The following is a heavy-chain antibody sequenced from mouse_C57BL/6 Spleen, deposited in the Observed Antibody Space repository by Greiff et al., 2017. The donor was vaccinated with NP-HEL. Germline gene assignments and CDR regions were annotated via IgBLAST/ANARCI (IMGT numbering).Heavy chain of an antibody. V-gene: IGHV1-82*01. Sequence: QVQLQQSGPELVKPGASVKISCKASGYAFSSSWMNWVKQRPGKGLEWIGRIYPGDGDTNYNGKFKGKATLTADKSSSTAYMQLSSLTSEDSAVYFCAITGSSLPWFAYWGQGTLVTVSA. D-gene: IGHD1-1*01. CDR2: IYPGDGDT. CDR3: AITGSSLPWFAY. J-gene: IGHJ3*01. CDR1: GYAFSSSW.